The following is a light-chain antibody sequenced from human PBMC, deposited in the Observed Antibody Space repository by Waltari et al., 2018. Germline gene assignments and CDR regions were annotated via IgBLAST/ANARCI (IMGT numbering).Light chain of an antibody. J-gene: IGLJ2*01. CDR3: SSYTSSSTVL. V-gene: IGLV2-14*03. CDR2: DVS. Sequence: QSALTQPASVSGSPGQSITISCTGTSSDVGGYNYVSGYQQHPGKAPKLMIYDVSNRPSGVSNRFSGSKSGNTASLTISGLQAEDEADYYCSSYTSSSTVLFGGGTKLTVL. CDR1: SSDVGGYNY.